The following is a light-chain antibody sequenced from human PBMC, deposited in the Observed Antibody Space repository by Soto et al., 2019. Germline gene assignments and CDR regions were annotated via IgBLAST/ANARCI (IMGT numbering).Light chain of an antibody. J-gene: IGKJ1*01. Sequence: DIQMTQSPSSLSASVGDRVTITCRTSQPISECLNWYQQKPGKAPSLLIYTASNLQTGVPSRFSGSRSGTHFTLTISSLQPEDFATYYCQQSYNTPRTFGQGTKVEIK. CDR3: QQSYNTPRT. V-gene: IGKV1-39*01. CDR2: TAS. CDR1: QPISEC.